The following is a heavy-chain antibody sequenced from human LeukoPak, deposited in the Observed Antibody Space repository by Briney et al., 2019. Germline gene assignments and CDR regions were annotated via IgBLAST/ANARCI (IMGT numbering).Heavy chain of an antibody. Sequence: SETLSLTCTVSGGSISSSSYYWGWIRQPPGKGLEWIGSIYYSGSIYYNPSLKSRVTISVDTSKNQFSLKLSSVTAADTAVYYCARVLAAAGNNWFDPWGQGTLVTVSS. CDR1: GGSISSSSYY. CDR2: IYYSGSI. V-gene: IGHV4-39*07. D-gene: IGHD6-13*01. CDR3: ARVLAAAGNNWFDP. J-gene: IGHJ5*02.